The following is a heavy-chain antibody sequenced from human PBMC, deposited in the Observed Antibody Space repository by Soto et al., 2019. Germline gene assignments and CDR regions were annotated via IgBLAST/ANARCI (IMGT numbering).Heavy chain of an antibody. V-gene: IGHV3-66*01. CDR1: GLNIKTNY. J-gene: IGHJ4*02. CDR3: ARDVTVTTPSYFND. CDR2: LYAGGTT. Sequence: EVQRVEFGGHLVQPGGSLGLSCAASGLNIKTNYMSWVRQAPGKGLEWVSILYAGGTTFYADSVKGRFAISRDNSGNMLYLQMTSLRAEDTAVYYCARDVTVTTPSYFNDWGQGTLVTVSS. D-gene: IGHD4-17*01.